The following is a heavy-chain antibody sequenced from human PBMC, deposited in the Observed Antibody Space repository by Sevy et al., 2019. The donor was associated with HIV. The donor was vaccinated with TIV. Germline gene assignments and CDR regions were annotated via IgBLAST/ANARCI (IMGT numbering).Heavy chain of an antibody. V-gene: IGHV4-39*01. CDR3: ARVAYGSGSYYIPYYYYYGTDV. D-gene: IGHD3-10*01. CDR2: ISYSRST. J-gene: IGHJ6*02. CDR1: GGSISSSSYY. Sequence: SETLSLTCAVSGGSISSSSYYWGWIRQPPGKGLEWIGSISYSRSTYYNPSLKSRVTISVDTSKNQFSLKLSSVTAAYTAVYYCARVAYGSGSYYIPYYYYYGTDVWGQGTTVTVSS.